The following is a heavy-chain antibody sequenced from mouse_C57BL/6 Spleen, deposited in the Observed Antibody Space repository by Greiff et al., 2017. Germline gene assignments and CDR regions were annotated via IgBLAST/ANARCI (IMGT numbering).Heavy chain of an antibody. CDR3: VGGSSSHWYFDV. CDR1: GFSFTTYA. D-gene: IGHD1-1*01. V-gene: IGHV10-1*01. J-gene: IGHJ1*03. Sequence: EVQLVESGGGLVQPKGSLKLSCAASGFSFTTYAMNWVRQAPGKGLEWVARIRSKSDNYATYYADSVKDRFTISRDDSESMHYLQMNNLKTEDTAMYYCVGGSSSHWYFDVWGTGTTVTVSS. CDR2: IRSKSDNYAT.